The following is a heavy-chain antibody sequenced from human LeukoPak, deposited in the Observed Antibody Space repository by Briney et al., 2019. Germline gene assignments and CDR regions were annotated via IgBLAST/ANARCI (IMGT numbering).Heavy chain of an antibody. Sequence: SVKVSCKASGGTSSNYAIGWVRQAPGQGLEWMGGIIPIFGTANYAQKFQGRVTITADKSTSTAYMELSSLRSEDTAVYYCARESLGGLCSGGSCYSGVWFDPWGQGTLVTVSS. CDR1: GGTSSNYA. J-gene: IGHJ5*02. D-gene: IGHD2-15*01. V-gene: IGHV1-69*06. CDR3: ARESLGGLCSGGSCYSGVWFDP. CDR2: IIPIFGTA.